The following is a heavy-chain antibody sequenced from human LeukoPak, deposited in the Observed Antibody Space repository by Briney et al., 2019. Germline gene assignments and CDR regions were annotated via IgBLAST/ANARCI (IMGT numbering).Heavy chain of an antibody. Sequence: PSETLSLTCTVSNGSISSDTYFWSWIRQPAGKGLEWIGRMSSSGISTYSPSLKSRVTISVDTSKNQFSLKLSSVTAADTAVYYCARGRGDVVVVAAIRFDYWGQGTLVTVSS. CDR1: NGSISSDTYF. CDR2: MSSSGIS. J-gene: IGHJ4*02. CDR3: ARGRGDVVVVAAIRFDY. V-gene: IGHV4-61*02. D-gene: IGHD2-15*01.